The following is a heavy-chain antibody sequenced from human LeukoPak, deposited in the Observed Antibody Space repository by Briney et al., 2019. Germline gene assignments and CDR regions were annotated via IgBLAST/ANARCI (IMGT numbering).Heavy chain of an antibody. V-gene: IGHV3-30*02. D-gene: IGHD5-24*01. CDR1: GFTFSSYG. CDR2: IRYDGSDE. CDR3: AKTAPPGRDNNWFDL. Sequence: PGGSLRLSCAASGFTFSSYGMHSVRQAPGKGVEWGAFIRYDGSDEYSAASVKGRFTISRDKDKNKLYLQMNSLRVEDTAVYYCAKTAPPGRDNNWFDLWGQGALVTVSS. J-gene: IGHJ5*02.